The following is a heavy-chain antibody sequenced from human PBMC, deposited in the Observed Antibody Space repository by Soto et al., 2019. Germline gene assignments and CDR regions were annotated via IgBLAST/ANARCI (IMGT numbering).Heavy chain of an antibody. J-gene: IGHJ6*02. Sequence: QVQLVQSGAEVKKPGSSVKVSCKASGGTFSSYAISWVRQAPGQGLEWMGGIIPIFGTANYAQKFQGRVTITADESTSTAYMELSSLRSEDTAVYYCARCSTSCRRHQLTYYYDGMDVWGQGTTVTVSS. V-gene: IGHV1-69*01. CDR1: GGTFSSYA. CDR3: ARCSTSCRRHQLTYYYDGMDV. CDR2: IIPIFGTA. D-gene: IGHD2-2*01.